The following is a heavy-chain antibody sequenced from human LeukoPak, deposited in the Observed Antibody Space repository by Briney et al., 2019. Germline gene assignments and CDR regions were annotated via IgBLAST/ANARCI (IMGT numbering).Heavy chain of an antibody. D-gene: IGHD6-13*01. J-gene: IGHJ4*02. Sequence: ASVKVSCKASGYTFTSYDINWVRQATGQGLEWMGWMNPNSGNTGYAQKFQGRVTMTRNTSISTAYMELSSLRSEDTAVYYCARVSSSWMFFDYWGQGTLVTVSS. CDR2: MNPNSGNT. V-gene: IGHV1-8*01. CDR1: GYTFTSYD. CDR3: ARVSSSWMFFDY.